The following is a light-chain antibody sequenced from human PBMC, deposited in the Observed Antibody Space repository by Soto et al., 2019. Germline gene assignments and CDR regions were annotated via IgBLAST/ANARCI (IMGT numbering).Light chain of an antibody. CDR1: SSDVGGYNY. CDR2: EVS. CDR3: TSYAGTYSFFYV. J-gene: IGLJ1*01. V-gene: IGLV2-8*01. Sequence: QSVLTQPPSASGSPGQSVTISCTGTSSDVGGYNYVSWYQQHPGKAPKLIIYEVSKRPSGVPDRFSGSKSGNTASLTVSGLQAEDEADYYCTSYAGTYSFFYVFGTGTKLTVL.